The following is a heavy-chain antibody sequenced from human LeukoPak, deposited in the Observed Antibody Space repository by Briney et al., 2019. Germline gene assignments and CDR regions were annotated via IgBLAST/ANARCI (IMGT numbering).Heavy chain of an antibody. J-gene: IGHJ4*02. D-gene: IGHD3-10*01. CDR2: IKHDGGEK. CDR1: GFTFSSYW. Sequence: GGSLRLSCAVSGFTFSSYWMGWVRQAPGKGLEWVASIKHDGGEKFYVDSVKGRFTISRDNAKNSLFLQMNSLRVEDTAVYYCARDTFGGFDYWGQGTLVTVSS. V-gene: IGHV3-7*01. CDR3: ARDTFGGFDY.